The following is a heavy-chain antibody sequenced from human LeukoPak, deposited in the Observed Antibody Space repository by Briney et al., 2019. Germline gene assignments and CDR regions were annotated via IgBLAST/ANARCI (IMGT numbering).Heavy chain of an antibody. CDR3: ARSRGSCYSCGDY. J-gene: IGHJ4*02. D-gene: IGHD2-15*01. CDR1: GGTFSSYA. CDR2: IIPIFGTA. V-gene: IGHV1-69*13. Sequence: SVKVSCKASGGTFSSYAISWVRQAPGQGLEWMGGIIPIFGTASYAQKFQGRVTITADESTSTAYMELSSLRSEDTAVYYCARSRGSCYSCGDYWGQGTLVTVSS.